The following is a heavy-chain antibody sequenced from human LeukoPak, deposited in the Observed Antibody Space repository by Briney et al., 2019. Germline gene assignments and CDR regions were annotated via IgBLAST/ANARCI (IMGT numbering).Heavy chain of an antibody. Sequence: GGSLRLSCAASGFTFSSYSMNWVRQAPGKGLEWVSSISSSSSYIYYADSVKGRFTISRDNAKNSLYLQMNSLRAEDTAVYYCARGARWIDAFDIWGQGTMVTVSS. J-gene: IGHJ3*02. CDR1: GFTFSSYS. D-gene: IGHD4-23*01. V-gene: IGHV3-21*01. CDR3: ARGARWIDAFDI. CDR2: ISSSSSYI.